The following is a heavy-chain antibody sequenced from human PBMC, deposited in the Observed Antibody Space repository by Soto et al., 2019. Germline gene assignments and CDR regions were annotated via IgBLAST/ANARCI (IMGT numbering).Heavy chain of an antibody. D-gene: IGHD3-22*01. CDR2: INPSGGST. J-gene: IGHJ6*02. CDR3: ARDGSGYPNDYYYYGMDV. V-gene: IGHV1-46*01. Sequence: ASVKVSCKASGYTFTSYYMHWVRQAPGQGLEWVGIINPSGGSTSYAQKFQGRVTMTRNTSISTAYMELSSLRSEDTAVYYCARDGSGYPNDYYYYGMDVWGQGTTVTVSS. CDR1: GYTFTSYY.